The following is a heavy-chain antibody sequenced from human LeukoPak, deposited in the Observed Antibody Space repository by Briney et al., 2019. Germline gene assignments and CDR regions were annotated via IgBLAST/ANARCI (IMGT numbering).Heavy chain of an antibody. Sequence: SETLSLTCAVYGGSFSGYYWSWIRQPPGKGLEWIGEINHSGSTNYNPSLKSRVTISVDTSKNQFSLKLSSVTAADTAVYYCARALAVAGRFYFDYWGQGTLVTVSS. D-gene: IGHD6-19*01. CDR1: GGSFSGYY. V-gene: IGHV4-34*01. CDR3: ARALAVAGRFYFDY. J-gene: IGHJ4*02. CDR2: INHSGST.